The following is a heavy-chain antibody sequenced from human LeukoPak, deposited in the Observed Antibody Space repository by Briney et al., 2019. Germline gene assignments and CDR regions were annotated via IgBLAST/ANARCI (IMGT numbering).Heavy chain of an antibody. Sequence: PGGSLRLSRAASGFTFISYAMSWVRQAPGKGLEWVSAISGSDGSTYYADSVKGRFTISRDSSKNTLYLQMNSLRAEDTAVYYCAKDYYASGTYYYYFDYWGQGTLVTVSS. CDR2: ISGSDGST. CDR1: GFTFISYA. V-gene: IGHV3-23*01. CDR3: AKDYYASGTYYYYFDY. J-gene: IGHJ4*02. D-gene: IGHD3-10*01.